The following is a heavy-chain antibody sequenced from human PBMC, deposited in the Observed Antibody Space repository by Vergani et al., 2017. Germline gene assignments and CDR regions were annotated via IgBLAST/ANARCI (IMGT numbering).Heavy chain of an antibody. CDR2: IYPGDSDT. D-gene: IGHD5-18*01. V-gene: IGHV5-51*01. CDR3: ARRGTQREYFTL. J-gene: IGHJ2*01. Sequence: EGQLVQSGAEVKKPGESLKISCKGSGYSFSDYWIAWVRQMPGEGLEWMGIIYPGDSDTRYSPSFQGQVTISVDKSISTAYLQWSSLKASDTAIYYCARRGTQREYFTLWGRGTLVTVSS. CDR1: GYSFSDYW.